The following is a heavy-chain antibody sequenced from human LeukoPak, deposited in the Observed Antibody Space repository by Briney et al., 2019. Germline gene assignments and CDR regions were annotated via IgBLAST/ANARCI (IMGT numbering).Heavy chain of an antibody. V-gene: IGHV3-11*01. Sequence: GGSLRLSCAASGFTFSDYYMHWIRQAPGKGLEWVSYISSSSSTIYYADSVKGRFTISRYNAENSLCLQMNSLRAEDTAVYYCARATYGDYYFDYWGQGTLVTVSS. J-gene: IGHJ4*02. D-gene: IGHD4-17*01. CDR3: ARATYGDYYFDY. CDR1: GFTFSDYY. CDR2: ISSSSSTI.